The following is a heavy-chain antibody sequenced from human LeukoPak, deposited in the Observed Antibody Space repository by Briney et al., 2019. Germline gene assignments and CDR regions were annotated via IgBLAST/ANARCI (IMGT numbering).Heavy chain of an antibody. Sequence: GGSLRLSCAASGFTFSSYWMSWVRQAPGKGLEWVANIKQDGSEKYYVDSVKGRFTVSRDNAKNSLYLQMNSLRAEDTAVYYCASMMYALYYFDYWGQGTLVTVSS. CDR3: ASMMYALYYFDY. D-gene: IGHD2-8*01. CDR1: GFTFSSYW. J-gene: IGHJ4*02. CDR2: IKQDGSEK. V-gene: IGHV3-7*01.